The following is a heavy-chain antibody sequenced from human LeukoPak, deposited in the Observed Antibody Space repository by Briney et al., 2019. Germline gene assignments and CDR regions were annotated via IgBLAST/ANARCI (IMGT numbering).Heavy chain of an antibody. CDR1: GFTFSSYS. CDR2: ISSSSSTI. V-gene: IGHV3-48*04. Sequence: GGSLRLSCAASGFTFSSYSMNWVRQAPGKGLEWVSYISSSSSTIYYADSVKGRLTIFRDNAKNSVYLQMNSLRAEDTAVYYCGGFGNRYGGGGGGGYYYYYMDVWGKGTTVTVSS. D-gene: IGHD5-18*01. J-gene: IGHJ6*03. CDR3: GGFGNRYGGGGGGGYYYYYMDV.